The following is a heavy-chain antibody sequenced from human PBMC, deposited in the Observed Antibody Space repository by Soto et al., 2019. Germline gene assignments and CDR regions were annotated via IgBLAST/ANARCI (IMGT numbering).Heavy chain of an antibody. V-gene: IGHV1-69*02. Sequence: SVKVSCKASGGTFSSYTISWVRQAPGQGLEWMGRIIPILGIANYAQKFQGRVTITADKSTSTAYMELSSLRSEDTAVYYCARVEYIGYDWGGQDDAFDIWGQGTMVTVSS. CDR1: GGTFSSYT. D-gene: IGHD5-12*01. CDR3: ARVEYIGYDWGGQDDAFDI. CDR2: IIPILGIA. J-gene: IGHJ3*02.